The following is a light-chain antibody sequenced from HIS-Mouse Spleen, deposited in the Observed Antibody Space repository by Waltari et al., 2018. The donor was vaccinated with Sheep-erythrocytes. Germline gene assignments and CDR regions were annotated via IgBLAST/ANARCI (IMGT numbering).Light chain of an antibody. J-gene: IGLJ3*02. CDR1: SRDVWSYNL. V-gene: IGLV2-23*01. Sequence: QSALTPPASVSGSPGQSITISCTGPSRDVWSYNLVSWYQQHPGKAPKLMIYEGSKRPSGVSTRFSGSKSGNTASLTISGLQAEDEADYYCCSYAGSSTWVFGGGTKLTVL. CDR2: EGS. CDR3: CSYAGSSTWV.